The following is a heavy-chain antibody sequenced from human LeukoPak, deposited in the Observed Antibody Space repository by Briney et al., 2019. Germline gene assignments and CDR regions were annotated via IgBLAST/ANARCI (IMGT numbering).Heavy chain of an antibody. D-gene: IGHD3-3*01. J-gene: IGHJ4*02. Sequence: SETLSLTCTVSGGSISSGGYCWSWLRQHPGKGLEWIVYIYYSGSTYYNPSLKSRITISVDTSKNQFSLKLSSVTAADTAVYYCARGVENYDFWSGSAINYFDYWGQGTLVTVSS. V-gene: IGHV4-31*03. CDR1: GGSISSGGYC. CDR2: IYYSGST. CDR3: ARGVENYDFWSGSAINYFDY.